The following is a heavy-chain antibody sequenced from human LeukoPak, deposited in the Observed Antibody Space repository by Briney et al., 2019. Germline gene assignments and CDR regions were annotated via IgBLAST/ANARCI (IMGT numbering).Heavy chain of an antibody. Sequence: ASVKVSCKASGYTFTSYAMHWVRQAPGQRLEWMGWINAGNGNTKYSQKFQGRVTITRDTSASTAYMELSSLRSEDTAVYYCARDRLPRQLPHYNWFDPWGQGTLVTVSS. V-gene: IGHV1-3*01. CDR1: GYTFTSYA. CDR2: INAGNGNT. CDR3: ARDRLPRQLPHYNWFDP. J-gene: IGHJ5*02. D-gene: IGHD2-2*01.